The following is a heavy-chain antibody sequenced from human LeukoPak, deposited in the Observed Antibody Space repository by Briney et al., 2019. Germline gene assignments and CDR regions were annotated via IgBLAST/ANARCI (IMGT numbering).Heavy chain of an antibody. CDR2: IYTSGST. J-gene: IGHJ3*02. D-gene: IGHD3-10*01. CDR3: ARAILWFGELEGHAFDI. Sequence: SETLSLTCTVSGVSISSYYWSWIRQPAGKGLEWIGRIYTSGSTNYNPSLKSRVTMSVDTSKNQFSLKLSSVTAADTAVYYCARAILWFGELEGHAFDIWAKGQWSPSLQ. CDR1: GVSISSYY. V-gene: IGHV4-4*07.